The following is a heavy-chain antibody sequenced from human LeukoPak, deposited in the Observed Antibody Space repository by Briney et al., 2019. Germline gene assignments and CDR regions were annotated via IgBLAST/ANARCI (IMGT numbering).Heavy chain of an antibody. D-gene: IGHD1-14*01. CDR2: IYYSGST. J-gene: IGHJ4*02. CDR1: GGSLSSGGYC. Sequence: PSETLSLTCTVSGGSLSSGGYCSTWIRQLPGKGLEWIGYIYYSGSTYYNPSLRSRVTISVDTSKNQFSLKLSSVTAADTAVYYCARVSNHFYHYFDSWGQGTLVTVSS. CDR3: ARVSNHFYHYFDS. V-gene: IGHV4-31*03.